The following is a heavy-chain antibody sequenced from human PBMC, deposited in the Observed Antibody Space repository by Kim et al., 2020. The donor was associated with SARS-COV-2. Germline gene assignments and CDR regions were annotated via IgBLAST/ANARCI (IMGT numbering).Heavy chain of an antibody. CDR3: VRRLTATKVTFDS. D-gene: IGHD2-21*02. V-gene: IGHV6-1*01. CDR2: TYFRSKWYN. CDR1: GDSVSSNRVA. J-gene: IGHJ4*02. Sequence: SQTLSLTCVISGDSVSSNRVAWHWIRQSPSRGLEWLGGTYFRSKWYNDYAVSVRGRISINSDTSKNQFSLQLNSVTPDDTAVYYCVRRLTATKVTFDSWGQGTLVTVSS.